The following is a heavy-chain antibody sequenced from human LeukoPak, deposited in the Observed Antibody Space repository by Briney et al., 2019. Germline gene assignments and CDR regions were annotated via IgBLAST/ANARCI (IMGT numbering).Heavy chain of an antibody. J-gene: IGHJ4*02. D-gene: IGHD4/OR15-4a*01. V-gene: IGHV3-15*01. Sequence: GSLRLSCAASRFTFSNAWINWVRQAPGKGLEWVGRIKSKGDGETTDYAAPVKGRFTISRDDSNNMVYLQMNSLKIEDKAVKDSARVVPNYAAYDFDDWGQGTLVTVSS. CDR3: ARVVPNYAAYDFDD. CDR1: RFTFSNAW. CDR2: IKSKGDGETT.